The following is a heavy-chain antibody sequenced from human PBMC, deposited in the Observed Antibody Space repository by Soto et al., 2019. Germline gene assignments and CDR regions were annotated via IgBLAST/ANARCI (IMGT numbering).Heavy chain of an antibody. V-gene: IGHV3-48*01. D-gene: IGHD3-3*01. J-gene: IGHJ6*04. CDR2: ITSSSGTI. Sequence: EVQLVESGGGVVQPGGSLRLSCAASGFTFSAYSMNWVRQAPGKGLEWVSHITSSSGTIYYADSVKGRFTISRDNAKNSLYLQMDSLRAEDTAVYYCARRTTLFGVVNWGKGTTVTVSS. CDR1: GFTFSAYS. CDR3: ARRTTLFGVVN.